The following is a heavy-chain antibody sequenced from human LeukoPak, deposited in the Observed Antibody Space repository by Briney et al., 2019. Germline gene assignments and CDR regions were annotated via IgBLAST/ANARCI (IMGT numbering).Heavy chain of an antibody. Sequence: SETLSLTCTVSGGSISSGGYYWSWIRQQPGKGLEWIGYIYYSGSTYYNPSLKSRVTISVDTSKNQFSLKLSSVTAADTAVYYCARASRGATIPLFDYWGQGTLVTVSS. CDR3: ARASRGATIPLFDY. D-gene: IGHD5-12*01. CDR2: IYYSGST. CDR1: GGSISSGGYY. J-gene: IGHJ4*02. V-gene: IGHV4-31*03.